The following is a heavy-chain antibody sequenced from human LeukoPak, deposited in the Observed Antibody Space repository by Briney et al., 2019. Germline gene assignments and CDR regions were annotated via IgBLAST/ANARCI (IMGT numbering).Heavy chain of an antibody. CDR1: GGSFSGYY. CDR2: INHSGSS. Sequence: PSETLSLTCAVYGGSFSGYYWSWIRQPPGKGLEWIGEINHSGSSNYNPSLKSRVTISVDTSKNQFSLKLSSVTAADTAVYYCARSYNRVVLLYYWGQGTLVTVSS. CDR3: ARSYNRVVLLYY. D-gene: IGHD3-10*01. V-gene: IGHV4-34*01. J-gene: IGHJ4*02.